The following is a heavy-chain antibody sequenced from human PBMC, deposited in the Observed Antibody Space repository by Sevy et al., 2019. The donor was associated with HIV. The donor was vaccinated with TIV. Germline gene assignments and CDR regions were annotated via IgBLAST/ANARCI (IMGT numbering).Heavy chain of an antibody. CDR3: AKGGYCSSTSCYTDAFDI. V-gene: IGHV3-23*01. D-gene: IGHD2-2*02. CDR1: GFTFSSYA. Sequence: GGSLRVSCAASGFTFSSYAMSWVRQAPGKGLEWVSAISGSGGSTYYADSVKGRFTISRDNSKNTLYLQMNSLRAEDTAVYYSAKGGYCSSTSCYTDAFDIRGQGTMVTVSS. J-gene: IGHJ3*02. CDR2: ISGSGGST.